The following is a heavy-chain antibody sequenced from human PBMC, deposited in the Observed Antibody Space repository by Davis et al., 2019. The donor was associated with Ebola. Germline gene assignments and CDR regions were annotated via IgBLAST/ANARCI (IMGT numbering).Heavy chain of an antibody. Sequence: MPSETLSPTSAVYGGSFRGYYWSWIRQPPGEGLEWIGEINHSGSTNYNPSLKSRVTISVDTSKNQFSLKLSSVTAADTAVYYCARVRAAAGRGVNFDYWGQGTLVTVSS. D-gene: IGHD6-13*01. CDR3: ARVRAAAGRGVNFDY. CDR2: INHSGST. CDR1: GGSFRGYY. V-gene: IGHV4-34*01. J-gene: IGHJ4*02.